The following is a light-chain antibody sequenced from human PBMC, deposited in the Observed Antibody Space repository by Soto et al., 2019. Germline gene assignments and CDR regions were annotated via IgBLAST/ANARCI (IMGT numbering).Light chain of an antibody. CDR3: QNYSRTLPWT. J-gene: IGKJ1*01. CDR2: GTS. V-gene: IGKV3-11*01. CDR1: QSVSSY. Sequence: EIVLPKSPATMSLSPGASSPLSGRASQSVSSYLAWYQQKPGQAPRLLMFGTSNRATDIPDRFGGSGSGTDFTLTIRRLEPEDVAVYYCQNYSRTLPWTVGQGTKVDIK.